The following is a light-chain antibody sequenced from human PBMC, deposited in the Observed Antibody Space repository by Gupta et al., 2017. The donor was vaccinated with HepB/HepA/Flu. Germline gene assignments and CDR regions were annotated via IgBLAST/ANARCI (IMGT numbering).Light chain of an antibody. V-gene: IGKV3-20*01. CDR1: RTVSNLY. J-gene: IGKJ4*01. CDR2: GSS. CDR3: QQDGNPPVT. Sequence: VLTQSPGTLSLSAGERATLSCRTSRTVSNLYLAWYQQKPGQAPRLLIYGSSTRATGIPDRFSGSGSETDFTLNIDRVEPEDFAVYYCQQDGNPPVTFGGGTRVEIK.